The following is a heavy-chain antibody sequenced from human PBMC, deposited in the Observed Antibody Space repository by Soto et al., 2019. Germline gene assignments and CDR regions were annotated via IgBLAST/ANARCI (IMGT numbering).Heavy chain of an antibody. J-gene: IGHJ4*02. CDR3: ARSSPIDALKGLDY. CDR1: GFSLSTTGVG. CDR2: IYWDDDK. V-gene: IGHV2-5*02. Sequence: QITLKESGPTLVKPTQTLTLTCAFSGFSLSTTGVGVGWIRQPPGKALEWLALIYWDDDKRYSPSLKSRLTITTDTTKTQVVLTTTTMAPVDTATYYCARSSPIDALKGLDYWGQGTLVTVSS.